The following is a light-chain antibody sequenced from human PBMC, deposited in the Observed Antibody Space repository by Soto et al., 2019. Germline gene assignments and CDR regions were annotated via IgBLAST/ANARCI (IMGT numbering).Light chain of an antibody. Sequence: EIVLTQSPGTLSLSPGERATLSCRASQSIASSYLAWFQQNPGQAPRLLIYGASSRATGIPDRFSGSGSRTDFTLTITRLEPEDFAVYYCQQYGSSPRFTFGPGTKVDIK. CDR3: QQYGSSPRFT. J-gene: IGKJ3*01. V-gene: IGKV3-20*01. CDR1: QSIASSY. CDR2: GAS.